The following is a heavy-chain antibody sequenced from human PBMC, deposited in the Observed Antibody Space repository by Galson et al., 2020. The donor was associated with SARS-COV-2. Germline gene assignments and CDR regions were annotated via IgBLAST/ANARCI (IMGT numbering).Heavy chain of an antibody. Sequence: SETLSLTCSVSGGSISSSTYYWAWIRQPPGKGLEWIGTIYYSGNTYYNPSLESRVTISVDTSKNQFSLKLTSVTAADTAVYYCANLKDSSGWYYFDSWGQGTLVTVS. V-gene: IGHV4-39*01. D-gene: IGHD6-19*01. CDR3: ANLKDSSGWYYFDS. CDR1: GGSISSSTYY. CDR2: IYYSGNT. J-gene: IGHJ4*02.